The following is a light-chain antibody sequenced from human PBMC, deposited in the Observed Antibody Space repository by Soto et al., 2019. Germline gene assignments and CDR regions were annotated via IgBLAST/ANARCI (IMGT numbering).Light chain of an antibody. CDR2: GNS. V-gene: IGLV1-40*01. J-gene: IGLJ2*01. CDR3: QSYYSSRSGNVV. CDR1: SSNIGAGYD. Sequence: QSVLTQPPSVSGAPGQRVTISCTGSSSNIGAGYDVHWYQQLPGTAPKLLIYGNSNRPSGVPDRFSGSKSGTSASLAITGLQAEDEADYYCQSYYSSRSGNVVFGGGTKLTVL.